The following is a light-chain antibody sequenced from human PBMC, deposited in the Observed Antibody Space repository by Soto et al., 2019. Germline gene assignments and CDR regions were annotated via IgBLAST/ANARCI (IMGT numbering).Light chain of an antibody. CDR2: KAS. CDR1: QSISSW. J-gene: IGKJ1*01. CDR3: QQYNSYSQT. Sequence: DIQMTQCPSTLSASVGDRFSITCRASQSISSWLAWYQQKPGKAPKLLIYKASSLESGVPSRFSGSGSGTEFTLTISSLQPDDFATYYCQQYNSYSQTFGQGTKVDI. V-gene: IGKV1-5*03.